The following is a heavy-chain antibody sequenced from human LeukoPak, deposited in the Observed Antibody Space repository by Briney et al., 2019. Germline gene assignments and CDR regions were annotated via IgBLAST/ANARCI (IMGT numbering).Heavy chain of an antibody. Sequence: SETLSLTCNVSGASINSYRWNWIRQPPGKGLEWIGYISYDGKTNYNPSLKSRLTLSVDTSKNQISLRLTSVTAADTAIYYCARRAYYDSSGYHPTSGYFDLWGRGTLVTVSS. CDR2: ISYDGKT. D-gene: IGHD3-22*01. V-gene: IGHV4-59*08. CDR3: ARRAYYDSSGYHPTSGYFDL. CDR1: GASINSYR. J-gene: IGHJ2*01.